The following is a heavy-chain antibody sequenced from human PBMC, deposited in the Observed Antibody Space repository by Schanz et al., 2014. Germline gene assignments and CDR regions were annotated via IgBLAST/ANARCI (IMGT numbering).Heavy chain of an antibody. CDR2: ISYDGSNK. D-gene: IGHD6-13*01. CDR3: AKLNQQLVFPYYYGMDV. V-gene: IGHV3-30*18. Sequence: QVQLVESGGGVVQPGRSLRLSCVASGFTFPDHAMSWVRQAPGKGLEWVAVISYDGSNKYYADSVKGRFTISRDNSKNTLYLQMNSLRAEDTAVYYCAKLNQQLVFPYYYGMDVWGQGTTVTVSS. CDR1: GFTFPDHA. J-gene: IGHJ6*02.